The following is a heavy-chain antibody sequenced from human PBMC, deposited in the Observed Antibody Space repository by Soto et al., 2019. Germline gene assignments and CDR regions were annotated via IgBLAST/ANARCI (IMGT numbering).Heavy chain of an antibody. J-gene: IGHJ6*02. CDR3: ARAYLGWMPRRADYYSAMDV. CDR1: GFSFRDYD. CDR2: LGAADDP. V-gene: IGHV3-13*05. D-gene: IGHD6-19*01. Sequence: EVQLVESGGGSVQPGESLRLSCAASGFSFRDYDMHWVRQRTGKGLECVSGLGAADDPYYIASVKGRFSVSRDNAQNFLYLQMNNLGVDDTVVYFCARAYLGWMPRRADYYSAMDVWGRGTTVNVSS.